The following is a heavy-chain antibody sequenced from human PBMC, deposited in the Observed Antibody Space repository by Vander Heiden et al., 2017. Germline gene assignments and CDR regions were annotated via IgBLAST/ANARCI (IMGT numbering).Heavy chain of an antibody. CDR1: GFTFSGYA. D-gene: IGHD6-19*01. V-gene: IGHV3-23*01. CDR2: ISGSGGST. CDR3: AKIGSGWAPFDY. Sequence: EVQLLESGGGLVQPGGSLRLPCAASGFTFSGYAMSWVRQAPGKGLEWVSVISGSGGSTYYADAVKGRFTISRDNSKNTRYLKMKRMRAEDTAVYYCAKIGSGWAPFDYWGQGTLVTVCS. J-gene: IGHJ4*02.